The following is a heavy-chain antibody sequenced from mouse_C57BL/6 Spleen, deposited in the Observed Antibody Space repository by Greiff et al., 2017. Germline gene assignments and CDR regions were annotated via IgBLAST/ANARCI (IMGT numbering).Heavy chain of an antibody. V-gene: IGHV1-19*01. Sequence: EVQLQQPGPVLVKPGASVKMSCKASGYTFTDYYMNWVQQSHGQSLEWIGVVNPYNGGTSYNQKFKGKATLTVDKSSSTAYMELSSLTSEDSAVYYCARWDGETFFDAMDYWGQGTSVTVSS. CDR2: VNPYNGGT. J-gene: IGHJ4*01. CDR3: ARWDGETFFDAMDY. CDR1: GYTFTDYY. D-gene: IGHD4-1*01.